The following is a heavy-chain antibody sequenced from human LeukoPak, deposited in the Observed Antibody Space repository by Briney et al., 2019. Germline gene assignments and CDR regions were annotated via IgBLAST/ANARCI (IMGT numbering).Heavy chain of an antibody. Sequence: SETLSLTCTVSGVSINTYFWSWIRQPPGKGLEWIGYVYYNGITNYNPSLKSRVSMSLDTPKNQFSLKLRSVTAADTAVYYCARDAEGTSFWGQGTLVTVAS. CDR3: ARDAEGTSF. D-gene: IGHD1-14*01. J-gene: IGHJ4*02. CDR2: VYYNGIT. V-gene: IGHV4-59*01. CDR1: GVSINTYF.